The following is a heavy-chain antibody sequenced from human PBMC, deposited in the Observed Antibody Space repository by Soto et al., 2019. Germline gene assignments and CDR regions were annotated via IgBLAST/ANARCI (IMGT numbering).Heavy chain of an antibody. CDR2: IYYSGST. V-gene: IGHV4-61*01. J-gene: IGHJ5*02. Sequence: SETLSLTCTVSGGSVSSGSYYWSWIRQPPGKGLEWIGYIYYSGSTNYNPSLKSRVTTSVDTSKNQFSLKLSSVTAADTAVYYCARAYDILTGPQANWFDPWGQGTLVTVSS. CDR3: ARAYDILTGPQANWFDP. D-gene: IGHD3-9*01. CDR1: GGSVSSGSYY.